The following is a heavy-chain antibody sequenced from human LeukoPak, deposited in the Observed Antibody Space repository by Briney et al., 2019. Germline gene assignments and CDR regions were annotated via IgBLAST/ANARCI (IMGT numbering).Heavy chain of an antibody. J-gene: IGHJ4*02. CDR2: INHSGST. CDR3: ASLRITMIAVVTKPGVL. Sequence: SETLSLTCAVYGGSFSGYYWSWIRQPPGKGLEWIGEINHSGSTNYNPSLKSRVTISVDTSKDQFSLKLSSVTAADTAVYYCASLRITMIAVVTKPGVLWGQGTLVTVSS. CDR1: GGSFSGYY. D-gene: IGHD3-22*01. V-gene: IGHV4-34*01.